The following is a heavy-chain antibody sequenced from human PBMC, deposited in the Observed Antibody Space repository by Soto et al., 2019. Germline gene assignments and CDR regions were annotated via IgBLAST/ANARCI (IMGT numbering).Heavy chain of an antibody. Sequence: PGGSLRLSCAASGFTFSSYAMHWVRQAPGKGLEWVAVISYDGSNKYYADSVKGRFTISRDNSKNTLYLQMNSLRAEDTAVYYCARDKSYSNYNFDYWGQGTLVTVSS. CDR3: ARDKSYSNYNFDY. J-gene: IGHJ4*02. CDR1: GFTFSSYA. CDR2: ISYDGSNK. V-gene: IGHV3-30-3*01. D-gene: IGHD4-4*01.